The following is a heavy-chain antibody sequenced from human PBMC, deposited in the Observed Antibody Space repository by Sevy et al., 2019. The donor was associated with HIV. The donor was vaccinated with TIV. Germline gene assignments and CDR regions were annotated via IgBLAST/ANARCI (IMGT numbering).Heavy chain of an antibody. CDR2: ISASGGST. J-gene: IGHJ5*01. CDR3: AKEGNGYDS. V-gene: IGHV3-23*01. Sequence: GGSLRLSCAVSGFIFNSYVISWVRQAPGKGLEWVSTISASGGSTYYTDSVKGRFTISRDNSKNTVYLQMDSLRAEDTALYYCAKEGNGYDSRGQGTLVTVSS. CDR1: GFIFNSYV. D-gene: IGHD2-8*01.